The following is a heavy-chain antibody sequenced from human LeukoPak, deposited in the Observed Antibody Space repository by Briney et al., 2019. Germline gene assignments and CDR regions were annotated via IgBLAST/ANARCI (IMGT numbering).Heavy chain of an antibody. D-gene: IGHD1-26*01. CDR2: ISGSGGST. J-gene: IGHJ4*02. CDR3: AKTGIYGGYYFDY. Sequence: AGGSLRLSCAASGFTFITNWMHWVRQAPGKGLEWVSAISGSGGSTYYADFVKGRSTISRDTSKNTLFLHMNSLRAEDTAVYYCAKTGIYGGYYFDYWGQGTLVTVSS. CDR1: GFTFITNW. V-gene: IGHV3-23*01.